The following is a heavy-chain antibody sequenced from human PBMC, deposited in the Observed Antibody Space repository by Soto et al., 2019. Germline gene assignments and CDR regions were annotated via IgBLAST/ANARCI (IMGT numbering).Heavy chain of an antibody. Sequence: ASVKVSCKASGYSFTDYHIHWVRQAPGQGLEWLGRINPKSGGTSTAQKFQGWVTMTTDTSISTASMELTRLTSDDKAIYYCARGDSTDCSNGVCSFFYNHDMDVWGQGTTVTVSS. CDR1: GYSFTDYH. CDR3: ARGDSTDCSNGVCSFFYNHDMDV. J-gene: IGHJ6*02. D-gene: IGHD2-8*01. V-gene: IGHV1-2*04. CDR2: INPKSGGT.